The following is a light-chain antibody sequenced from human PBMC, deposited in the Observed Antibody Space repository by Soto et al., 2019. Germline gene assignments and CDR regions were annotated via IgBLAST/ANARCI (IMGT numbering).Light chain of an antibody. CDR3: QSYGTSLSGLYG. Sequence: QSVLTQPPSVYGAPGQRVNISCTGTSSNIGAGQDVHWYRQLPGAAPKFLISDSNNRASGVPDRFSVSKSGASASLDITGLRAEDEGDYFCQSYGTSLSGLYGFGTGTKVTVL. J-gene: IGLJ1*01. CDR2: DSN. CDR1: SSNIGAGQD. V-gene: IGLV1-40*01.